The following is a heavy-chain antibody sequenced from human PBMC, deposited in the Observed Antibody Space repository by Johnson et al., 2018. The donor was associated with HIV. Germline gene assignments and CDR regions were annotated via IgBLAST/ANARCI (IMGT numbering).Heavy chain of an antibody. Sequence: QVQLVVSGGGVVQPGRSLRLSCAASGFTFSSYAMHWVRQAPGKGLEWVAVISYDGSNKYYADSVKGRFTISRDNSKNTLYLQMNSLRAEDTAVYYCARDQVVEMATIIGDDAFDIWGQGTMVTVSS. CDR3: ARDQVVEMATIIGDDAFDI. D-gene: IGHD5-24*01. CDR2: ISYDGSNK. J-gene: IGHJ3*02. V-gene: IGHV3-30-3*01. CDR1: GFTFSSYA.